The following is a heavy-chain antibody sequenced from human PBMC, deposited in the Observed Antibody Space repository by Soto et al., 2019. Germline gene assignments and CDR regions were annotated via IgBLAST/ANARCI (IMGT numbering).Heavy chain of an antibody. CDR2: INHSGSS. CDR1: GGSFSCFY. J-gene: IGHJ2*01. V-gene: IGHV4-34*01. Sequence: SETLSLTCTVHGGSFSCFYWTWIRQPPGKGLEWIGEINHSGSSNYNPPLKSRVTMSLDTSRNQFSLSLNSVTAADTAVYYCARMAGPWYFDLWGRGTLVTVSS. CDR3: ARMAGPWYFDL.